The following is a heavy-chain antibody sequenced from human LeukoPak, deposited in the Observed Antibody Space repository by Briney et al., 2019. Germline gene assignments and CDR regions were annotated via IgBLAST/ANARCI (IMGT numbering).Heavy chain of an antibody. CDR3: AKQPLLWFGDQDYFDP. CDR2: IGGRSDTT. CDR1: GFTFSAYA. V-gene: IGHV3-23*01. J-gene: IGHJ4*02. D-gene: IGHD3-10*01. Sequence: PGGSLRLSCAASGFTFSAYALTWVRQAPGKGLEWVSSIGGRSDTTHYADSAKGRFTISRENAKNTLYLQMTSLRAEDTAFYFCAKQPLLWFGDQDYFDPWGQGTLVTVSA.